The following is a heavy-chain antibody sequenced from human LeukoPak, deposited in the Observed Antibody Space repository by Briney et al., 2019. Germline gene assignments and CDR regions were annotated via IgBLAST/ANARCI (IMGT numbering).Heavy chain of an antibody. Sequence: ASVKVSCKASGYTFTGHYMHWMRQAPGQGLEWMGWTNPNSGGTNYAQKFQGRVTMTRDTSISTAYMELNRLTSDDTAVYYCARGQGSYCSGNMRYSWWFDPWGQGTLVTVS. J-gene: IGHJ5*02. CDR1: GYTFTGHY. D-gene: IGHD2-15*01. CDR2: TNPNSGGT. V-gene: IGHV1-2*02. CDR3: ARGQGSYCSGNMRYSWWFDP.